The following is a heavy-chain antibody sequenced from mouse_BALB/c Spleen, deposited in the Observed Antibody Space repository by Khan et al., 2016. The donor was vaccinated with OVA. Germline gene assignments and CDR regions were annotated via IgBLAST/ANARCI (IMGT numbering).Heavy chain of an antibody. V-gene: IGHV6-6*02. J-gene: IGHJ1*01. CDR1: GFTFSNYW. Sequence: EVKLEESGGGLVQPGGSMKLSCVASGFTFSNYWMNWVRQSPEKGFEWVAEIRLKSNIYATHYAESVPGRFTIPTDDSRSSVYLQMDNLGPEDTGIYYCARGWDWYFDVWGAGTTVTVSS. CDR3: ARGWDWYFDV. D-gene: IGHD3-3*01. CDR2: IRLKSNIYAT.